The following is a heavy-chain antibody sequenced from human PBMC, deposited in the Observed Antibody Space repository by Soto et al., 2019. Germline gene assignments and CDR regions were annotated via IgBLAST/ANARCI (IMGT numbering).Heavy chain of an antibody. CDR1: DGFITNTHYW. CDR3: AGGTDYRWVL. V-gene: IGHV4-4*02. Sequence: KASETLSLTCGVSDGFITNTHYWWSWVRQPPGKGLEWIGEIHHSGSTNYNPSLRSRVTMSVDTSKNQFSLKLNSLTAAGAAVYYCAGGTDYRWVLWGQGTTVTVSS. J-gene: IGHJ6*02. D-gene: IGHD4-4*01. CDR2: IHHSGST.